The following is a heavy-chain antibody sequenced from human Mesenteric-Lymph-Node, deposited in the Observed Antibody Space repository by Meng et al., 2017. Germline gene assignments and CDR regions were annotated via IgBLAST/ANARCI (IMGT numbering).Heavy chain of an antibody. CDR1: GYTFSSYW. Sequence: GESLKISCKGSGYTFSSYWIGWVRQTPGKGLEWMGLIYPGDSDPRYTRYSPSFQGQVTISADKSINTAYLQWSSLKASDTAIYYCARVLGAINTVGEFGGWFDPWGQGTLVTVSS. D-gene: IGHD3-10*01. V-gene: IGHV5-51*01. CDR2: IYPGDSDPRYT. J-gene: IGHJ5*02. CDR3: ARVLGAINTVGEFGGWFDP.